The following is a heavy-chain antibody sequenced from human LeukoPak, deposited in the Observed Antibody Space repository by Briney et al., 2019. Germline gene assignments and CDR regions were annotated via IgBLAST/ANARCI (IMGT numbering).Heavy chain of an antibody. CDR2: IREDGSAK. CDR1: GFTFSSHW. J-gene: IGHJ4*02. D-gene: IGHD2-8*02. V-gene: IGHV3-7*01. CDR3: ARVPASRCTGDHCFPYWEY. Sequence: PGGSLRLSCAASGFTFSSHWMTWVRQAPGKGLEWVANIREDGSAKHYVDSVKGRFTISRDNAKNSLFLQLNSLRAEDTAVYFCARVPASRCTGDHCFPYWEYWGQGTRVTVSS.